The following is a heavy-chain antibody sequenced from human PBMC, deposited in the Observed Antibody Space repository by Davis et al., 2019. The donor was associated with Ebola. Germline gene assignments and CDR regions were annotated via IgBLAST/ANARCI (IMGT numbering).Heavy chain of an antibody. CDR3: ARGSPVEWLLYRVEFDP. D-gene: IGHD3-3*01. CDR1: GGSFSGYY. J-gene: IGHJ5*02. V-gene: IGHV4-34*01. Sequence: SETLSLTCAVYGGSFSGYYWSWIRQPPGKGLEWIGEINHSGSTNYNPSLKSRVTISVDTSKNQFSLKLSSVTAADTAVYYCARGSPVEWLLYRVEFDPWGQGTLVTVSS. CDR2: INHSGST.